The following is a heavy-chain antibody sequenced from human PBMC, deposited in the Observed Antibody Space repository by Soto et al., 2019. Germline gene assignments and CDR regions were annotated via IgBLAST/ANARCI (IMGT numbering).Heavy chain of an antibody. V-gene: IGHV3-23*01. J-gene: IGHJ4*02. CDR1: GFTFSSCA. CDR3: AKAPMRSYSGX. CDR2: ISCSGGST. D-gene: IGHD1-26*01. Sequence: GGSLRLSCAASGFTFSSCAMSWVRQAPGKGLEGVSAISCSGGSTYYADSVKGRFTISRDNSKNTLYLQMNSLRAEDTAVYYCAKAPMRSYSGXWGQGTLVTVSX.